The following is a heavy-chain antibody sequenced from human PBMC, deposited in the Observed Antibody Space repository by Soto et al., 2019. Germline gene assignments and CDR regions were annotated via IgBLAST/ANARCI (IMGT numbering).Heavy chain of an antibody. D-gene: IGHD6-6*01. Sequence: PGESLKISCKGSGYSFTSYWIGWVRQMPGKGLEWMGIIYPGDSDTRYSPSFQGQVTISAEKSISTAYLQWSSLKASDTAMYYCESAIAARQHAVHFDIWGQGKIVTVSS. J-gene: IGHJ3*02. CDR1: GYSFTSYW. V-gene: IGHV5-51*01. CDR3: ESAIAARQHAVHFDI. CDR2: IYPGDSDT.